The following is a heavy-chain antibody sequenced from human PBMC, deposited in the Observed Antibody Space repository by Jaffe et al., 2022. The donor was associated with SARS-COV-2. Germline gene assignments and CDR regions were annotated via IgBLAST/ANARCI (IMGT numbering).Heavy chain of an antibody. CDR1: GFTFSSYE. Sequence: EVGLVEFGGDLVQPGGSLRLSCAASGFTFSSYEMHWVRQAPGKGLEWVSYVTSDGLAVKYADSVKGRFTVSRDNSKNSLYLQLNSLRAEDTAVYYCARGIGNDGSGYSPPFDYWGQGTLVTVTS. J-gene: IGHJ4*02. CDR3: ARGIGNDGSGYSPPFDY. V-gene: IGHV3-48*03. CDR2: VTSDGLAV. D-gene: IGHD5-12*01.